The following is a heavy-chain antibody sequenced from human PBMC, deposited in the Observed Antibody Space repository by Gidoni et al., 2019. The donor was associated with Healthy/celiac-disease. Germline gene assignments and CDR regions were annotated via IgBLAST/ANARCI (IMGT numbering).Heavy chain of an antibody. D-gene: IGHD3-22*01. V-gene: IGHV4-30-2*01. CDR1: GGSISRGGYS. CDR3: ARGGRGRPMIVVAPIT. Sequence: QLQLQESGSGLVKPSQTLSLTCAVSGGSISRGGYSWSWIRQPPGKGLEWIGYIYHSGSTYYNPSLKSRVTISVDRSKNQFSLKLSSVTAADTAVYYCARGGRGRPMIVVAPITWGQGTLVTVSS. CDR2: IYHSGST. J-gene: IGHJ5*02.